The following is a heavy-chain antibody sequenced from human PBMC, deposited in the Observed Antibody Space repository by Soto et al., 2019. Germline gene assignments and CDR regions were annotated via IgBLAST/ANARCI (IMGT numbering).Heavy chain of an antibody. J-gene: IGHJ6*02. CDR2: IFSDNER. V-gene: IGHV2-26*01. CDR1: GFSLTTGKMG. D-gene: IGHD3-9*01. CDR3: ARMKVDSYQFYYAMYG. Sequence: SGPTMVNPTATPTLTCTVSGFSLTTGKMGVSWIRQPPGKALAWLAHIFSDNERSYSTSLQGRLTISKDTYGSQVVRSMTNWYPVDTATYYCARMKVDSYQFYYAMYGWGRESTVAVSS.